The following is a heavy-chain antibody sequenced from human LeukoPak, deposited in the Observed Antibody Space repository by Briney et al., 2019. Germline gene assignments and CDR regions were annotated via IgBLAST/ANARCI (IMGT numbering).Heavy chain of an antibody. J-gene: IGHJ4*02. D-gene: IGHD2-15*01. CDR1: GFTFSDYY. CDR2: ISGSGGST. Sequence: GGSLRLSCAASGFTFSDYYMSWIRQAPGKGLEWVSAISGSGGSTYYADSVKGRFTISRDNSKNTLYLQMNSLRAEDTAVYYCANIVVVVAAADYWGQGTLVTVSS. CDR3: ANIVVVVAAADY. V-gene: IGHV3-23*01.